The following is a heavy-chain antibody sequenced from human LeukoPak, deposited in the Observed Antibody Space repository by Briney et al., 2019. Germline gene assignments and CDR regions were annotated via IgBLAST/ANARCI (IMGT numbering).Heavy chain of an antibody. V-gene: IGHV4-4*02. Sequence: SETLSLTCAVSGDSISSSKWWSWVRQSPGKGLEWIGEIYHTGSTNYNPSLKSRVAISVDKSKNQFSLTMSSVTYAYRAVDYCARDFYGSGSYFDYWGQGTLVTVSS. D-gene: IGHD3-10*01. CDR1: GDSISSSKW. CDR2: IYHTGST. CDR3: ARDFYGSGSYFDY. J-gene: IGHJ4*02.